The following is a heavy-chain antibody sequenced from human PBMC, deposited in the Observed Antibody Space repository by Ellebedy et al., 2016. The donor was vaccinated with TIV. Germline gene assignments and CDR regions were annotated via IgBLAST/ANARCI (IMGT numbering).Heavy chain of an antibody. Sequence: GESLKISCAASWFTFNNFLMGWIREPPGRGLEYVAHRKFDETEKYHANSVKGRFTIYRDNARDSLYLQMNSLRVDDTAVYYCVRDTVTVPAGDAFDMWGPGTVVIVSS. D-gene: IGHD2-2*01. CDR3: VRDTVTVPAGDAFDM. CDR1: WFTFNNFL. CDR2: RKFDETEK. J-gene: IGHJ3*02. V-gene: IGHV3-7*04.